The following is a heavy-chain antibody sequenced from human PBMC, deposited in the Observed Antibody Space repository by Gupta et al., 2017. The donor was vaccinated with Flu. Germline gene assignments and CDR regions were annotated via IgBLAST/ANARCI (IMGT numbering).Heavy chain of an antibody. J-gene: IGHJ4*02. CDR2: LYDGGRT. D-gene: IGHD3-22*01. V-gene: IGHV4-59*01. CDR3: ARDDSSRPARV. CDR1: GGSISTYT. Sequence: LKLQASGPGLATPSETLSLTCTVTGGSISTYTWTWIRQPPVKGLEWIGYLYDGGRTNYNPSLKSRVTISGDTSKNQFSLKLNSVTAADTAIYYCARDDSSRPARVWGQGTLVTVSS.